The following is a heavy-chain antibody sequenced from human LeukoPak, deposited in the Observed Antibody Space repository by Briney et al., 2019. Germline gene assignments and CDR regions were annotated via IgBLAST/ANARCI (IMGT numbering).Heavy chain of an antibody. D-gene: IGHD1-26*01. Sequence: ASETLSLTCSVSGGSISSSSYYWDWIRQPPGKGLEWIGSIYYSGSTYYNPSLKSRVTISVDTSKNQFSLKLSSVTAADTAVYYCARDRDSGSYYFDYWGQGTLVTVSS. CDR3: ARDRDSGSYYFDY. CDR1: GGSISSSSYY. J-gene: IGHJ4*02. CDR2: IYYSGST. V-gene: IGHV4-39*02.